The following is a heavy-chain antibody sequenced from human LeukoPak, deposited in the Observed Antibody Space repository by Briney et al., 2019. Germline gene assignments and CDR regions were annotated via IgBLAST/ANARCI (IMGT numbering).Heavy chain of an antibody. CDR1: GGSISSSSYY. CDR3: ARGGDVYSGYDRTFDY. J-gene: IGHJ4*02. V-gene: IGHV4-39*07. Sequence: SETLSLTCTVSGGSISSSSYYWGWIRQPPGRGPEWIGSIYHSGSTSYNPSLKSRVTISVDTSKNQFSLKLSSVTAADTAIYYCARGGDVYSGYDRTFDYWGQGALVTVSS. D-gene: IGHD5-12*01. CDR2: IYHSGST.